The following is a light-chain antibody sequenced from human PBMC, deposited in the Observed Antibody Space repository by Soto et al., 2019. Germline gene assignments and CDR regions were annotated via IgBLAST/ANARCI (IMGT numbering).Light chain of an antibody. V-gene: IGKV1-5*01. CDR2: DAS. CDR3: QQYSGYPRT. J-gene: IGKJ1*01. CDR1: QNISNS. Sequence: IQVTQAPSTLSTSIRDRGTITLRASQNISNSLALYQQKPGKAPFLLISDASNLQRGVPSRFSGSGSGTEFTLTISSMQPDDFATYYCQQYSGYPRTFGQGTKVDIK.